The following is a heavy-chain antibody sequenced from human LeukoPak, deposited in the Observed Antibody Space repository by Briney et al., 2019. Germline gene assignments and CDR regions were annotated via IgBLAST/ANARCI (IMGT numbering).Heavy chain of an antibody. CDR2: ISYDGSNK. Sequence: GRSLRLSCAASGFTFGSYGMHWVRQAPGKGLEWVAVISYDGSNKYYADSVKGRFTISRDNSKNTLYLQMNSLRAEDTAVYYCAKEGSSGWSGYYYGMDVRGQGTTVTVSS. J-gene: IGHJ6*02. CDR1: GFTFGSYG. V-gene: IGHV3-30*18. D-gene: IGHD6-19*01. CDR3: AKEGSSGWSGYYYGMDV.